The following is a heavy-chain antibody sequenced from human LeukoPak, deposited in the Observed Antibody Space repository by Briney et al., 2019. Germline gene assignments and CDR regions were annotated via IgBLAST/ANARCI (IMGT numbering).Heavy chain of an antibody. J-gene: IGHJ4*02. CDR2: INWNGGST. CDR3: ARDSSSGGSGYYRDY. D-gene: IGHD3-22*01. CDR1: GFTFDDYG. V-gene: IGHV3-20*04. Sequence: PGGSLRLSCAASGFTFDDYGISGVRQAPGKGLEWVSGINWNGGSTGYADSVKGRFTISRDNSKNTLYLQMNSLRADDTAVYYCARDSSSGGSGYYRDYWGQGTLVTVSS.